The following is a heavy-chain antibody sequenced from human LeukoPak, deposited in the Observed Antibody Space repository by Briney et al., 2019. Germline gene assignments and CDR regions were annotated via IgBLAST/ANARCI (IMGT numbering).Heavy chain of an antibody. V-gene: IGHV3-23*01. CDR2: ISCSGGST. J-gene: IGHJ6*03. CDR1: GFTFSIYA. Sequence: GGSLRLSCAASGFTFSIYAMSWVRQGPGKGLEWVSGISCSGGSTYYADSVKGRFTISRDNSKNTLYLQMNSLRAEDTAVYSCAKSRGQTQGNYYMDVWGKGTTVTVSS. CDR3: AKSRGQTQGNYYMDV.